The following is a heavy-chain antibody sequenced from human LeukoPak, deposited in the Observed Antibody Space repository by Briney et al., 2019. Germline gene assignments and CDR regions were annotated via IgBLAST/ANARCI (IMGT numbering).Heavy chain of an antibody. V-gene: IGHV3-21*01. CDR3: ARRITMVRGEPNSEFDY. J-gene: IGHJ4*02. D-gene: IGHD3-10*01. CDR1: GFTFSSYS. Sequence: GGSLRLSCAASGFTFSSYSMNWVRQAPGKGLEGVSSISSGSSYIYYADSVKGRFTISRDNAKNSLYLQMNSLRAEDTAVYHCARRITMVRGEPNSEFDYWGQGTLVTVSS. CDR2: ISSGSSYI.